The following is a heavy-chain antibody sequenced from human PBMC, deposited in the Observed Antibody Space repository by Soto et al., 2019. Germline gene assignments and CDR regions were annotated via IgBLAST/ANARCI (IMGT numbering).Heavy chain of an antibody. CDR1: GGSISSGGYY. J-gene: IGHJ6*03. CDR3: ARVGIGYYYLDV. Sequence: PSETLSLTCTVSGGSISSGGYYWSWIRQHPGKGLEWIGYIYYSGSTYYNPSLKSRVTISVDTSKNQFSLKLSSVTAADTAVYYSARVGIGYYYLDVWGKGTTVTVSS. CDR2: IYYSGST. V-gene: IGHV4-31*03.